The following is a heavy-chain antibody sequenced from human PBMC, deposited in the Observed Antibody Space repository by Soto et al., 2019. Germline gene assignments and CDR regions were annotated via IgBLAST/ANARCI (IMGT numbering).Heavy chain of an antibody. CDR1: GYTFTSYG. V-gene: IGHV1-18*01. CDR3: ARDSPKFCSSTSCYLNLFDP. D-gene: IGHD2-2*01. CDR2: ISAYNGNT. J-gene: IGHJ5*02. Sequence: ASVKVSCKASGYTFTSYGISWVRQAPGQGLEWMGWISAYNGNTNYAQKLQGRVTMTTDTSTSTAYMELRSLRSDDTAVYYCARDSPKFCSSTSCYLNLFDPWAQGTLVTVSS.